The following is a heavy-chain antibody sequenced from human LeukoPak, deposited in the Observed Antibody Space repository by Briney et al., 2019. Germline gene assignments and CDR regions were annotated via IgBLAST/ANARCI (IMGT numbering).Heavy chain of an antibody. CDR3: ARASGMTTNNFDY. D-gene: IGHD4-17*01. CDR1: GGSISSYY. V-gene: IGHV4-59*01. J-gene: IGHJ4*02. Sequence: SETLSLTCTVSGGSISSYYWSWIRQPPGEGLEWIGYIYYSGSTNYNPSLKSRVTISVDTSKNQFSLKLSSVTAADTAVYYCARASGMTTNNFDYWGQGTLVTVSS. CDR2: IYYSGST.